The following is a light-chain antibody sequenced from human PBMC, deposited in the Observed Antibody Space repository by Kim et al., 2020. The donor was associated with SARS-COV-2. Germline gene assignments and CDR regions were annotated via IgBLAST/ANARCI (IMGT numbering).Light chain of an antibody. CDR1: QSVSSSY. CDR3: QQCGSSPNWT. J-gene: IGKJ1*01. Sequence: EIVLTQSPGTLSLSPGETATLSCRASQSVSSSYLAWYQQKPGQAPRLLIYGASFRATGIPDRFSGSGSGTDFTLSISRLEPEDFALYYCQQCGSSPNWTFGQGTKVDIK. V-gene: IGKV3-20*01. CDR2: GAS.